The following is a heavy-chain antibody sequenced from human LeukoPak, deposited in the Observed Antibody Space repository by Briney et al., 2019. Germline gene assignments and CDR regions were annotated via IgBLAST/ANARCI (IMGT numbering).Heavy chain of an antibody. D-gene: IGHD3-10*01. CDR1: GFTFSSYS. Sequence: GGSLRLSCAASGFTFSSYSMNWVRQAPGKGLEWVAVISYDGSNKYYADSVKGRFTISRDNSKNTLYLQMNSLRAEDTAVYYCARDSVLLWFGELDYWGQGTLVTVSS. J-gene: IGHJ4*02. V-gene: IGHV3-30*03. CDR3: ARDSVLLWFGELDY. CDR2: ISYDGSNK.